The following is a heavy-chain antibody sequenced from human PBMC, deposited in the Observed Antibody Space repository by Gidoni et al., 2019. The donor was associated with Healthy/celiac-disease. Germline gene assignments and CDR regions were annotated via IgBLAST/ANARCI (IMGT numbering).Heavy chain of an antibody. D-gene: IGHD3-10*01. CDR1: GFTFSSYG. J-gene: IGHJ6*02. Sequence: QVQLVESGGGVVQPGRSLRLSCAASGFTFSSYGMHWVRQAPGKGLEWVAVIWYDGSNKYYADSVKGRFTISRDNSKNTLYLQMNSLRAEDTAVYYCARGDVIRWGGYYYGMDVWGQGTTVTVSS. CDR2: IWYDGSNK. CDR3: ARGDVIRWGGYYYGMDV. V-gene: IGHV3-33*01.